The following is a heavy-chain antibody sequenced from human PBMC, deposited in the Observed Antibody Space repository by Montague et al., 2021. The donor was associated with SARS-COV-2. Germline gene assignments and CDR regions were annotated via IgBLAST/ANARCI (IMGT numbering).Heavy chain of an antibody. CDR3: ARGSRVVGITPGFRY. CDR2: IDRRGNT. D-gene: IGHD2-21*01. CDR1: RGSLHIFS. Sequence: SETLSLTCAVYRGSLHIFSWGWIRQSPEKGLEWIGEIDRRGNTNYNPSLKSRVTISVDTSKNQSSLNLTSVTAADTAMYYCARGSRVVGITPGFRYWGQGTQVAVSS. V-gene: IGHV4-34*01. J-gene: IGHJ4*02.